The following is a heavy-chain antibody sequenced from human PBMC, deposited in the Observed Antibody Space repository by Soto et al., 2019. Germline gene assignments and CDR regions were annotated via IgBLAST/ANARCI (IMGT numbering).Heavy chain of an antibody. V-gene: IGHV1-2*02. Sequence: ASVKVSCTPSGYSFSDYFIQWVRQAPGQGLEWVAWINPKTAATNYAKKFQGRVSLTWDTSSTTAYMELTRLRPDDTAVYYCARIKWGLNYYNGMDVWG. D-gene: IGHD1-26*01. CDR3: ARIKWGLNYYNGMDV. CDR2: INPKTAAT. CDR1: GYSFSDYF. J-gene: IGHJ6*02.